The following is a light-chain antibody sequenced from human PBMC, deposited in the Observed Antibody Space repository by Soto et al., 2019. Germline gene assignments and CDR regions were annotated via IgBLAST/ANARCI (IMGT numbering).Light chain of an antibody. J-gene: IGKJ4*01. CDR2: GAS. V-gene: IGKV3-15*01. Sequence: EIVVTQSPATLSVSPGERATLSCRASQSVSSTLAWYQQKPGQAPRLLIYGASTRATGIPARFSGSGSGTEFTLTISSLQSEDFAVYYCQQYKDWPPRTFGGGTKVEIK. CDR3: QQYKDWPPRT. CDR1: QSVSST.